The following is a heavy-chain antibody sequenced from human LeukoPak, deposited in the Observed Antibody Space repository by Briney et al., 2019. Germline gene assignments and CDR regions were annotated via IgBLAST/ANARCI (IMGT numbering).Heavy chain of an antibody. J-gene: IGHJ4*02. CDR2: IYYSGST. Sequence: SETLSLTCTVSGGSINTYYWSWIRQPPGKGLEWIGYIYYSGSTNYNPSLKSRVTIPVDTSKNQFSLKLRSVTAADTAVYYCARSLASPGPFDYCGQGTLVTVSS. CDR1: GGSINTYY. CDR3: ARSLASPGPFDY. V-gene: IGHV4-59*01. D-gene: IGHD6-13*01.